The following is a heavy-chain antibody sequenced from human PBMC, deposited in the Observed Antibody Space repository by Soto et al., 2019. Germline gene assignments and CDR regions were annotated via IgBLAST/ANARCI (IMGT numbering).Heavy chain of an antibody. V-gene: IGHV3-15*01. D-gene: IGHD3-10*01. J-gene: IGHJ4*02. CDR2: TKTKAEGGAT. Sequence: EVQLVESGGGLVKPGGSLRLSCAASGFTFSNVWMSWVRQAPGKGLEWVGRTKTKAEGGATDYAAPVKGRFTFSRDASINTLYLHMNTLKTDDTAVYYCSTGFGENGESYWGQGTLVTVSS. CDR1: GFTFSNVW. CDR3: STGFGENGESY.